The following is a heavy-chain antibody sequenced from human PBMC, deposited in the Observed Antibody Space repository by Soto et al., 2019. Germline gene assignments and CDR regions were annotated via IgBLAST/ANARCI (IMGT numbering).Heavy chain of an antibody. CDR3: ARDPRNLGLDP. Sequence: PGGSLRLSCAASGFTFSGYWMYWVRQSPGKGLVWVSRIDGDGTSTGYADSAKGRFTISRDNAKNTLYLQMNSLRAEDTAVYYCARDPRNLGLDPWGLGTLVTVSS. V-gene: IGHV3-74*01. D-gene: IGHD4-4*01. J-gene: IGHJ5*02. CDR1: GFTFSGYW. CDR2: IDGDGTST.